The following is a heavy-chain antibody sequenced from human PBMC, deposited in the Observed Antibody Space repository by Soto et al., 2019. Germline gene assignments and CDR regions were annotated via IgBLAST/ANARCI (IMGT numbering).Heavy chain of an antibody. CDR1: GYTFTGYY. D-gene: IGHD6-6*01. CDR3: ARGSSSSGYAFDI. V-gene: IGHV1-2*04. Sequence: ASVKVSCKASGYTFTGYYMHGVRQAPGQGLEWMGWINPNSGGTNYAQKFQGWVTMTRDTSISTAYMELSRLRSDDTAVYYCARGSSSSGYAFDIWGQGTMVTVSS. CDR2: INPNSGGT. J-gene: IGHJ3*02.